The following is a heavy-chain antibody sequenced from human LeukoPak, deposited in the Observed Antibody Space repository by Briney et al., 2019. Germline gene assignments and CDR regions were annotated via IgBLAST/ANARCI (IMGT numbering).Heavy chain of an antibody. Sequence: GGSLRLSCAASGFTFSSYWTSWVRQAPGKELEWVANIKQDGTEKNYVDSVKGRFTISRDNAKNSLYLQMNSLRAEDTALYYCAKDYAVGSTDYWGQGTLVTVSS. CDR3: AKDYAVGSTDY. D-gene: IGHD3-16*01. CDR1: GFTFSSYW. J-gene: IGHJ4*02. CDR2: IKQDGTEK. V-gene: IGHV3-7*03.